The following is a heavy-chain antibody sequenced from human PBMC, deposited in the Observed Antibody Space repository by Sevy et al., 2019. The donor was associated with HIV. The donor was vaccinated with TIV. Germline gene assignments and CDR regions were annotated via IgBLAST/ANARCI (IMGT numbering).Heavy chain of an antibody. V-gene: IGHV4-38-2*01. CDR3: ARGFSYGFDS. CDR1: GYSISVDHY. Sequence: SETLSLICAVSGYSISVDHYWGWIRQSPAKGLEWIGSLYHTGNNYYNPTLKSRVTMSLDTSENQFSLKLVSVTAADTAVYYCARGFSYGFDSWGQGALVTVSS. D-gene: IGHD5-18*01. J-gene: IGHJ5*01. CDR2: LYHTGNN.